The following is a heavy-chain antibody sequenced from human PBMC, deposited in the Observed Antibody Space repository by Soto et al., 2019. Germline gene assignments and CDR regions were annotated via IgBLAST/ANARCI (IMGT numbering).Heavy chain of an antibody. J-gene: IGHJ4*02. CDR1: GFTFSSYA. CDR3: AKDTYYYDSSGYKHIDY. V-gene: IGHV3-23*01. D-gene: IGHD3-22*01. Sequence: GGSLRLSCAASGFTFSSYAMSWVRQAPGKGLEWVSAISGSGGSTYYADSVKGRFTISRDNSKNTLYLQMNSLRAEDTAVYYCAKDTYYYDSSGYKHIDYWGQGTLVTVSS. CDR2: ISGSGGST.